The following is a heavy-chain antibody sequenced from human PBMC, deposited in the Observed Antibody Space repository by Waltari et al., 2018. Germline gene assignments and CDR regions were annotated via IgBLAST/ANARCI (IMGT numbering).Heavy chain of an antibody. CDR2: IKSKIDGGTT. J-gene: IGHJ4*02. D-gene: IGHD3-3*01. CDR3: AGGPGTYWSGLLDY. V-gene: IGHV3-15*01. Sequence: EVQLVESGGNLVKAGGSLRLSCEVSGFTFSKIWLSWVRQAPGKGLEWVGRIKSKIDGGTTDYAAPVRGRLTISRDDSKKMFYLEMDSLKTEDTAVYYCAGGPGTYWSGLLDYWGQGTLVTVSS. CDR1: GFTFSKIW.